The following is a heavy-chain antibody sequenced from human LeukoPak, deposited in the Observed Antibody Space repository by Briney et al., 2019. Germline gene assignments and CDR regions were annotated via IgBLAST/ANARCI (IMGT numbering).Heavy chain of an antibody. D-gene: IGHD3-9*01. Sequence: SETLSLTCTVSGGSISSYYWSWIRQPPGKGLEWIGYIYYSGSTYYNPSLKSRVTISVDTSKNQFSLKLSSVTAADTAVYYCARGNDILTGYFVDYWGQGTLVTVSS. V-gene: IGHV4-59*01. CDR3: ARGNDILTGYFVDY. J-gene: IGHJ4*02. CDR1: GGSISSYY. CDR2: IYYSGST.